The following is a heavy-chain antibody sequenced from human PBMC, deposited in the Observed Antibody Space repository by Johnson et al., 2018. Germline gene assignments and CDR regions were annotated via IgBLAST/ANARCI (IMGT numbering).Heavy chain of an antibody. J-gene: IGHJ4*02. Sequence: QVQLQESGGGVVQPGGSXRLSCIASGFSFSNYGLHWVRQAPGKGREWIMVLSYDGGKEFFADSVRGRFTISRDNAKNTLYLQMNSLRAEDTAVYYCARWSTTCGGGYSPLDYWGRGTLVTVSS. CDR2: LSYDGGKE. V-gene: IGHV3-30*19. CDR1: GFSFSNYG. D-gene: IGHD5-12*01. CDR3: ARWSTTCGGGYSPLDY.